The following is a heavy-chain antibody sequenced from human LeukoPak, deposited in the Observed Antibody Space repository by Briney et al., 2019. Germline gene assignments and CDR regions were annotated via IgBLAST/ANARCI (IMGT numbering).Heavy chain of an antibody. CDR1: GFIVSSYG. V-gene: IGHV3-74*01. CDR3: ARDVQAGPGY. D-gene: IGHD6-19*01. J-gene: IGHJ4*02. CDR2: INSDGSRT. Sequence: GRSLRLSCAASGFIVSSYGMSWVRQAPGKGLVWVSRINSDGSRTTYADSVKGRFTISRDNAKNTLHLQMNSLRAEDTAVYYCARDVQAGPGYWGQGTLVTVSS.